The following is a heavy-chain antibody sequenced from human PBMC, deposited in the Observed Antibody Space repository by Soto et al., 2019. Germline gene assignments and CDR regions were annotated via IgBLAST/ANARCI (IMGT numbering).Heavy chain of an antibody. Sequence: ASVKVSCKVSGYTLTELSMHWVRQAPGKGLEWMGGFDPEDGETIYAQKFQGRVTMTEDTSTDTAYMELSSLRSEDTAVYYCATGGYYDILTGYYQDYWGQGTLVTVSS. CDR1: GYTLTELS. V-gene: IGHV1-24*01. J-gene: IGHJ4*02. D-gene: IGHD3-9*01. CDR2: FDPEDGET. CDR3: ATGGYYDILTGYYQDY.